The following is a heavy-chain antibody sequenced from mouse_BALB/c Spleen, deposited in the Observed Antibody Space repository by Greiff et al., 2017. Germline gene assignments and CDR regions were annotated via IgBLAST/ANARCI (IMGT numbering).Heavy chain of an antibody. CDR3: ARRSAYYYGSSYRYYAMDY. V-gene: IGHV4-1*02. J-gene: IGHJ4*01. CDR1: GFDFSRYW. D-gene: IGHD1-1*01. CDR2: INPDSSTI. Sequence: EVQGVESGGGLVKPGGSLKLSCAASGFDFSRYWMSWVRQAPGKGLEWIGEINPDSSTINYTPSLKDKFIISRDNAKNTLYLQMSKVRSEDTALYYCARRSAYYYGSSYRYYAMDYWGQGTSVTVSS.